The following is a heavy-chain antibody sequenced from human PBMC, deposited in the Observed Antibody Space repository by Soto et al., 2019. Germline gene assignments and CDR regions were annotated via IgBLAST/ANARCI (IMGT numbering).Heavy chain of an antibody. V-gene: IGHV1-3*01. J-gene: IGHJ4*02. CDR1: GYTFTSYA. Sequence: ASVKVSCKASGYTFTSYAMHWVRQAPGQRLEWMGWINAGNGNTKYSQKFQGRVTITRDTSASTAYMELSSLRSEDTAVYYCARARKYSGSWYELPSFDYWGQGTLVTVSS. CDR2: INAGNGNT. CDR3: ARARKYSGSWYELPSFDY. D-gene: IGHD6-13*01.